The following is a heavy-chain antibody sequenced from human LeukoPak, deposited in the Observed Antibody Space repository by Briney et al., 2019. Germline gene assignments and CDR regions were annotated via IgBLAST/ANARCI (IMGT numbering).Heavy chain of an antibody. J-gene: IGHJ3*02. CDR1: GGSFSGYY. D-gene: IGHD2-15*01. V-gene: IGHV4-34*01. CDR3: GRGFVVVVAVIDVFDI. Sequence: SETLSLTCAAYGGSFSGYYWSWIRQPPGKGLEWIGEINHSGSTNYNPSLKSRVTISVDTSKNQFSLKLSSVTAADTAVYYCGRGFVVVVAVIDVFDIGGQGTMVTVSS. CDR2: INHSGST.